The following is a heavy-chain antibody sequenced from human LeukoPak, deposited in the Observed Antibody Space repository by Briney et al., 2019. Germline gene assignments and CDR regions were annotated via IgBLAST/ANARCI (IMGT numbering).Heavy chain of an antibody. V-gene: IGHV1-46*01. J-gene: IGHJ6*03. Sequence: ASVKVSCQASGYTFTEYYMHWVRQAPGQGLEWMGIINPSGGSTSYAQKFQGRVTMTRDTSTSTVYMELNSLRSEDTAVYYCARGSMYYDILNGYYTSGYYMDVWGKGTTVTISS. D-gene: IGHD3-9*01. CDR2: INPSGGST. CDR1: GYTFTEYY. CDR3: ARGSMYYDILNGYYTSGYYMDV.